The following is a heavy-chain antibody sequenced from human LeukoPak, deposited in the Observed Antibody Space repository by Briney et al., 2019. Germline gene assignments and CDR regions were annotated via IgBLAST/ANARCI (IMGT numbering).Heavy chain of an antibody. J-gene: IGHJ4*02. Sequence: PSETLSLTCAVYGGSFSAYYWSWIRQPPGKGLEWIGEINHSGSTNYNPSLKSRVTISVDTSKNQFSLKLSSVTAADTAVYYCARGGLGIAVYWGQGTLVTVSS. CDR2: INHSGST. CDR1: GGSFSAYY. D-gene: IGHD6-19*01. CDR3: ARGGLGIAVY. V-gene: IGHV4-34*01.